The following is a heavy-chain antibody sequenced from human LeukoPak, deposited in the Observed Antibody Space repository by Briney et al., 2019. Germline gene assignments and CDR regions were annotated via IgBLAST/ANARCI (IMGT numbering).Heavy chain of an antibody. J-gene: IGHJ4*02. D-gene: IGHD7-27*01. CDR1: GGTFSSYA. CDR2: IIPIFGTA. CDR3: ARDPWGSEDPLDY. V-gene: IGHV1-69*05. Sequence: ATVKVSCKASGGTFSSYAISWVRQAPGQGLEWMGRIIPIFGTANYAQKFQGRVTITTDESTSTAYMELSSLRSEDTAVYYCARDPWGSEDPLDYWGQGTLVTVSS.